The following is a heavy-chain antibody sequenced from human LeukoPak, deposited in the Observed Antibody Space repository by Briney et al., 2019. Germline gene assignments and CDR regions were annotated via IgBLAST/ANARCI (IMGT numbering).Heavy chain of an antibody. CDR2: IYYSGST. Sequence: LRLSCAASGFTFSNNGMSWVRQSPGRGLEWIGYIYYSGSTYYNPSLKSRVTISVDTSKNQFSLKLSSVTAADTAVYYCARDAAYSSSLGSFDYWGQGTLVTVSS. V-gene: IGHV4-31*02. J-gene: IGHJ4*02. CDR1: GFTFSNNG. CDR3: ARDAAYSSSLGSFDY. D-gene: IGHD6-6*01.